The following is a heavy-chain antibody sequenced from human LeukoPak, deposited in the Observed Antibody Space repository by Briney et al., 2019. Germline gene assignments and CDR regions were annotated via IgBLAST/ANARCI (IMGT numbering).Heavy chain of an antibody. CDR3: AKWKYSNSGIDDY. CDR2: ISGSGDNT. CDR1: GFTFSSYA. Sequence: GGSLRLSCAASGFTFSSYAMSWVRQVPGKGLEWVSVISGSGDNTYYADSVKGRFTISRDNSKNMLYLQMNSLRAEDTAVYYCAKWKYSNSGIDDYWGQGTLVTVSS. V-gene: IGHV3-23*01. J-gene: IGHJ4*02. D-gene: IGHD6-6*01.